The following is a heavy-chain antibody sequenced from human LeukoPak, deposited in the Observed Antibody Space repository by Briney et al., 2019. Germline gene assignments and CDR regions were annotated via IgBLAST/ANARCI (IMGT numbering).Heavy chain of an antibody. CDR3: AKWKYSNSGIDDY. CDR2: ISGSGDNT. CDR1: GFTFSSYA. Sequence: GGSLRLSCAASGFTFSSYAMSWVRQVPGKGLEWVSVISGSGDNTYYADSVKGRFTISRDNSKNMLYLQMNSLRAEDTAVYYCAKWKYSNSGIDDYWGQGTLVTVSS. V-gene: IGHV3-23*01. J-gene: IGHJ4*02. D-gene: IGHD6-6*01.